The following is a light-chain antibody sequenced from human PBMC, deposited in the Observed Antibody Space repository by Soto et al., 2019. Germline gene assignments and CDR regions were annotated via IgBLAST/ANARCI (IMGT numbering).Light chain of an antibody. CDR2: GAS. J-gene: IGKJ3*01. Sequence: EMVMTQSPVTLSVSPGESATLSCSASQSVLSNLAWYQQKPGQAPRLLIYGASTRATGITDRFSGSGSGTEFTLTISSLQSGDFAVYYCQQYNRWPFTFGPGTKVDIK. V-gene: IGKV3-15*01. CDR3: QQYNRWPFT. CDR1: QSVLSN.